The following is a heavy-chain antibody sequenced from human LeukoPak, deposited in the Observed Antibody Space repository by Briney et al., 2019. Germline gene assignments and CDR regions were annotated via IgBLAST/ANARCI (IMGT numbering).Heavy chain of an antibody. J-gene: IGHJ4*02. CDR3: ARDSYTTVKKFDY. CDR2: IYSGGST. Sequence: VSVIYSGGSTYYADSVKGRFTISRDNAKNSLYLQMNSLRAEDTAVYYCARDSYTTVKKFDYWGQGTLVTVSS. V-gene: IGHV3-53*01. D-gene: IGHD4-17*01.